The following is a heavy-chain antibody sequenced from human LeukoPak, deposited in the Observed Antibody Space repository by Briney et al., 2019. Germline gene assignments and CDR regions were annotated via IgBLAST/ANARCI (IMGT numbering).Heavy chain of an antibody. CDR1: GFGFSVYW. CDR3: ARVPTNSYGFGQ. J-gene: IGHJ4*02. D-gene: IGHD5-18*01. Sequence: GGSLRLSRAASGFGFSVYWMHWVRQAPGKGLVWVAHINEDGTSASHADSVKGRFTISRDNAKNTLYLQMNSLTVEDTAVYYCARVPTNSYGFGQWGQGSLVTVSS. CDR2: INEDGTSA. V-gene: IGHV3-74*01.